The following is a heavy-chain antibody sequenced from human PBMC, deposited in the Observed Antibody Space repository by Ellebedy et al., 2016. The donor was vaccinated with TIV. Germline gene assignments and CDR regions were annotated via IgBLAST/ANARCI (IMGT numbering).Heavy chain of an antibody. D-gene: IGHD4-17*01. V-gene: IGHV3-7*01. Sequence: GGSLRLSCAASRFSFSSYWMSWVRQSPGKGLEWVANINQDGSDKYYVDSVKGRFTISRDNAKNSLYLKMNSLRADDTSVYYCATDGSYGDFRSPAHAFVLWGQGTVVTVSS. CDR3: ATDGSYGDFRSPAHAFVL. J-gene: IGHJ3*01. CDR1: RFSFSSYW. CDR2: INQDGSDK.